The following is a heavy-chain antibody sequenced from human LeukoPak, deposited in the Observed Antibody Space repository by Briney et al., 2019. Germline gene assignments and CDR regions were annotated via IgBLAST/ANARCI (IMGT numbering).Heavy chain of an antibody. CDR1: GFTFSSYA. Sequence: GRSLRLSCAASGFTFSSYAMHWVRQAPGKGLEWVAVISYDGSNKYYADSVKGRFTISRDNSKNTLYLQMNSLRAEDTAVYYCARSWSSGWPFDYWGQGTLVTASS. CDR2: ISYDGSNK. CDR3: ARSWSSGWPFDY. V-gene: IGHV3-30*01. D-gene: IGHD6-19*01. J-gene: IGHJ4*02.